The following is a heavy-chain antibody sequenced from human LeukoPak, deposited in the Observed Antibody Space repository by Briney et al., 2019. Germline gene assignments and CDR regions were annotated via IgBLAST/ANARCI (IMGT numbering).Heavy chain of an antibody. J-gene: IGHJ3*02. CDR1: GYTXTVYY. CDR3: ARLGPLEAFDI. CDR2: INPSRGGT. D-gene: IGHD1-1*01. Sequence: ASVKVSCKASGYTXTVYYIHWVRQAPGQGPEWMGWINPSRGGTNYAQKYQGRVTMTRDTSISTAYMELSRLRSDDTAVYYCARLGPLEAFDIWGQGTMVTVSS. V-gene: IGHV1-2*02.